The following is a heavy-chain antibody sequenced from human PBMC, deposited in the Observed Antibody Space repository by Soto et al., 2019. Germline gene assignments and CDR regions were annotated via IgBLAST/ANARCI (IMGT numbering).Heavy chain of an antibody. V-gene: IGHV3-13*01. CDR2: IGTAGDT. Sequence: GGSLRLSYAASGFTFSSYDMHWVRQATGKGLEWVSAIGTAGDTYYPGSVKGRFTISRENAKNSLYLQMNSLRAGDTAVYYCARGKGYCSGGSCYSFRFIEYWGQGTLVTVSS. CDR1: GFTFSSYD. J-gene: IGHJ4*02. CDR3: ARGKGYCSGGSCYSFRFIEY. D-gene: IGHD2-15*01.